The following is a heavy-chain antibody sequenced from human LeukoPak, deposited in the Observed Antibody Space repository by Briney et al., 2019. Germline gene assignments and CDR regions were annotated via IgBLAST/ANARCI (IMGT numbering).Heavy chain of an antibody. CDR2: IYYSGST. CDR1: GGSISSYY. CDR3: ARDADPLPHVAGYYYYYVMDV. Sequence: SETLSLTCTVSGGSISSYYWSWIRQPPGKGLEWIGYIYYSGSTNYNPSLKSRVTISVDTSKNQFSLKLSSVTAADTAVYYCARDADPLPHVAGYYYYYVMDVWGQGTTVTVSS. D-gene: IGHD6-19*01. V-gene: IGHV4-59*01. J-gene: IGHJ6*02.